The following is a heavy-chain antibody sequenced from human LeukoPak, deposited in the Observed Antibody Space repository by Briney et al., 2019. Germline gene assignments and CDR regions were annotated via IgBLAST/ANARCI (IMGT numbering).Heavy chain of an antibody. CDR3: ARGISGPSGYFDY. Sequence: ASVKVFCKASGYTFTSYDINWVRQATGQGLEWMGWMNPNSGNTGYAQKFQGRLTMTRNTSLSTAYMELSSLRSDDTAVYYCARGISGPSGYFDYWGQGTLVTVSS. V-gene: IGHV1-8*01. CDR2: MNPNSGNT. CDR1: GYTFTSYD. J-gene: IGHJ4*02. D-gene: IGHD2-15*01.